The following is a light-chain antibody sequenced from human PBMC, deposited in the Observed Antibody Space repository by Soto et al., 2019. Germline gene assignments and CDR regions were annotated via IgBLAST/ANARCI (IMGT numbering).Light chain of an antibody. CDR1: QSAISN. CDR3: QHYDSLPIT. CDR2: DAS. Sequence: EIVMTPSPATLSVSPGERVTLSCRASQSAISNLAWYQQKPGQTPRLLIYDASTRATGIPDRFSGSGSGTDFTLTISRLEPEDFAVFYCQHYDSLPITFGQGTRLEIK. V-gene: IGKV3D-15*01. J-gene: IGKJ5*01.